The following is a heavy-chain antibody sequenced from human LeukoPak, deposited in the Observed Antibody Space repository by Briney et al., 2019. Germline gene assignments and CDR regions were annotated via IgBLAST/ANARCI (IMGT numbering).Heavy chain of an antibody. V-gene: IGHV4-59*01. CDR3: ARGDSSSWYRADY. CDR2: IYYSGNT. D-gene: IGHD6-13*01. J-gene: IGHJ4*02. Sequence: SETLSLTCSVSGGSIRSYYWTWIRQPPGKGLEWIGYIYYSGNTNYNPSLKSRVTISVDTSKNQFSLKLSSVSAADTAVYYCARGDSSSWYRADYWGQGTLVTVSS. CDR1: GGSIRSYY.